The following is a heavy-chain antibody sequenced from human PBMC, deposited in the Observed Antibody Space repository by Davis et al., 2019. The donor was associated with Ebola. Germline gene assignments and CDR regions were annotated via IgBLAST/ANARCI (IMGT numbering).Heavy chain of an antibody. D-gene: IGHD3-22*01. CDR1: GYTFTSYG. J-gene: IGHJ4*02. CDR3: AREDRETDYYDSSGYYRNFDY. Sequence: ASVKVSCKASGYTFTSYGISWVRQAPGQGLEWMGWISAYNGNTNYAQKLQGRVTMTTDTSTSTAYMELRSLRSDDTAVYYCAREDRETDYYDSSGYYRNFDYWGQGTLVTVSS. CDR2: ISAYNGNT. V-gene: IGHV1-18*01.